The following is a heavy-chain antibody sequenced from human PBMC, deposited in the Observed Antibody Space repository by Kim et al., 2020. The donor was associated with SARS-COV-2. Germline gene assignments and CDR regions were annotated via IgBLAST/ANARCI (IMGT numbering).Heavy chain of an antibody. Sequence: SETLSLTCTVSGGSISSGGYYWSWIRQHPGKGLEWIGYIYYSGSTYYNPSLKSRVTISVDTSKNQFSLKLSSVTAADTAVYYCARAPYCSGGSCYEIGNWFDPWGQGTLVTVSS. V-gene: IGHV4-31*03. J-gene: IGHJ5*02. CDR2: IYYSGST. D-gene: IGHD2-15*01. CDR1: GGSISSGGYY. CDR3: ARAPYCSGGSCYEIGNWFDP.